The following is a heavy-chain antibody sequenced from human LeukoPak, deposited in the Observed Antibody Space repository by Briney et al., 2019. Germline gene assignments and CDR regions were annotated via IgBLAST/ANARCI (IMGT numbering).Heavy chain of an antibody. CDR1: GYTFASDD. CDR2: INPNSGYT. CDR3: AKAPNYYGSGSPYQMDV. Sequence: ASVKVSCKASGYTFASDDINWVRQATGQGLEWMGWINPNSGYTGYAQKFQGRVTMTANPSISTVYLELSGLRSEDTAVYYCAKAPNYYGSGSPYQMDVWGKGTMVTVSS. J-gene: IGHJ6*04. V-gene: IGHV1-8*01. D-gene: IGHD3-10*01.